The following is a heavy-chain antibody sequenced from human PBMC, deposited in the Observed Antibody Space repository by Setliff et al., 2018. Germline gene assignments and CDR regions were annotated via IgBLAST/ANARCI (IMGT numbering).Heavy chain of an antibody. V-gene: IGHV3-48*01. D-gene: IGHD3-3*01. Sequence: GGSLRLSCAASGFTFSSYTMNWVRQAPGKGLEWVSYISSSSRTKYYADSVKGRFTISRDNSKNTLYLQMNSLRAEDTAVYYCASRATYYNFWSGYFWEHAQFDPWGQGTMVTVSS. CDR2: ISSSSRTK. CDR1: GFTFSSYT. J-gene: IGHJ5*01. CDR3: ASRATYYNFWSGYFWEHAQFDP.